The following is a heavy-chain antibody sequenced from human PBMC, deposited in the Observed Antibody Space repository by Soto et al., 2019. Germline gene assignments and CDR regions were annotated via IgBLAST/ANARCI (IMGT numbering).Heavy chain of an antibody. V-gene: IGHV1-2*04. Sequence: QVQLVQSGAEVKKPGASVKVSCKASGYTFTGYYMHWVRQAPGQGLEWLGWINPNSGGTNYAQKFQGWVTMTRDTSISTAYMELNRLRSDVTAVYYCARDLTLVATTASYYYGMDVWGQGTTVTVSS. CDR1: GYTFTGYY. CDR3: ARDLTLVATTASYYYGMDV. D-gene: IGHD5-12*01. CDR2: INPNSGGT. J-gene: IGHJ6*02.